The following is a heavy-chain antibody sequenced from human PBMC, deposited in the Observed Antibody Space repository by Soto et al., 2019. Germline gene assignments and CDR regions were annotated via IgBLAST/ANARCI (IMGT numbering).Heavy chain of an antibody. CDR1: GFALSTSGVC. CDR3: AHFTAAGLYFFDY. Sequence: QITLKESGPTPVKPTQTLTLTCTFSGFALSTSGVCAGWICQPPGKALVWLVLIYWDDDTRYSPTLKSRLTPTKDTAKNQVALTMTNMDPVDTATEYCAHFTAAGLYFFDYWGQGTLVTVSS. V-gene: IGHV2-5*02. D-gene: IGHD6-13*01. CDR2: IYWDDDT. J-gene: IGHJ4*02.